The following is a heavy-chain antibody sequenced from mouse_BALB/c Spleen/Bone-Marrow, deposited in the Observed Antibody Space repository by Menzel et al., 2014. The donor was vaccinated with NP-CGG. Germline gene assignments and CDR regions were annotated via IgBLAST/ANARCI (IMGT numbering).Heavy chain of an antibody. V-gene: IGHV1-80*01. CDR3: ARKNGDY. J-gene: IGHJ2*01. CDR1: GYVFSSYW. CDR2: IYPGDGDT. Sequence: QVQLKESGAELVRPGSSVKISCKASGYVFSSYWMNWVKQRPGQGLEWIGQIYPGDGDTNYNGKFKGKATLTADKSSSTAYMQLSSLTSEDSAVYFCARKNGDYWGQGTTLTVSS.